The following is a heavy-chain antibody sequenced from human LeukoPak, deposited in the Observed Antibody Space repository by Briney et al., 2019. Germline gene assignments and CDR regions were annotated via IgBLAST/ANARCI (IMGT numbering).Heavy chain of an antibody. J-gene: IGHJ4*02. CDR3: ARETTLTGYASGLGFNY. V-gene: IGHV4-59*13. CDR1: GGSISGYY. CDR2: IYDTEIT. Sequence: SETLSLTCTVSGGSISGYYWSWIRQPPGKGLEWIGYIYDTEITNYNPSLRSRVTISIDTSKNQFSLMLSSVTAADTAVYYCARETTLTGYASGLGFNYWGQGTLVTVSA. D-gene: IGHD6-19*01.